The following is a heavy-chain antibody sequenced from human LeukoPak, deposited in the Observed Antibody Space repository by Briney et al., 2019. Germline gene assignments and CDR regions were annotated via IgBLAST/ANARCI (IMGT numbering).Heavy chain of an antibody. CDR1: RYSFTSYW. J-gene: IGHJ5*02. CDR2: IYPGDSDT. CDR3: ARYSSGCISWFDP. D-gene: IGHD6-19*01. V-gene: IGHV5-51*01. Sequence: SLQLSCQGSRYSFTSYWIGWVRQMPGKGLEWMGIIYPGDSDTRYSPSFQRHVTISADKSTSTAYLQWSSLKASDTAMYYCARYSSGCISWFDPWGQGTLVTVSS.